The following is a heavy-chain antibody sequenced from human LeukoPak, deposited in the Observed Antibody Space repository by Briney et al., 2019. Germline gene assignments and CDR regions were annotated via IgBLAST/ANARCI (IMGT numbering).Heavy chain of an antibody. Sequence: PGGSLRLSCAASGFTFSNYALHWVRQAPGKGLEWVSGISVSGGSIYYADSVTGRFTISRDNSKDTLYLQMSSLRVEDTALYYCAKEHSVLTMMRGLDSWGQGTLVTVSS. J-gene: IGHJ4*02. CDR2: ISVSGGSI. V-gene: IGHV3-23*01. D-gene: IGHD3-22*01. CDR3: AKEHSVLTMMRGLDS. CDR1: GFTFSNYA.